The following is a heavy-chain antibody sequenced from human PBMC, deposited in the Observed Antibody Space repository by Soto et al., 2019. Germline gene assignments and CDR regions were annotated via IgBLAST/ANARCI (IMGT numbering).Heavy chain of an antibody. CDR3: AKDSHWAIISPTHDY. CDR1: GFTLSNYA. J-gene: IGHJ4*01. V-gene: IGHV3-21*04. Sequence: PGGSLRLSCAASGFTLSNYAVNWVRQAPGKGLEWVSYISSDSRYIYHGDSGRGRFTISRDNARNSVYLQMNSLRAEDTAIYYCAKDSHWAIISPTHDYWGHGTLVTVSS. D-gene: IGHD2-2*01. CDR2: ISSDSRYI.